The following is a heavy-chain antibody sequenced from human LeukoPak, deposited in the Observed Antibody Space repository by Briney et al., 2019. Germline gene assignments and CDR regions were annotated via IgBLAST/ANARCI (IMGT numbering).Heavy chain of an antibody. Sequence: GGSLRLSCAASGFTFSSYATSWGRQAPGKGLEWVSAISGSGGSTYYADSVKGRFTISRDNSKNTLHMQMTSLRAEDTAVYCCAKDQGPFDYWGQGTLVTVSS. CDR2: ISGSGGST. CDR3: AKDQGPFDY. V-gene: IGHV3-23*01. CDR1: GFTFSSYA. J-gene: IGHJ4*02.